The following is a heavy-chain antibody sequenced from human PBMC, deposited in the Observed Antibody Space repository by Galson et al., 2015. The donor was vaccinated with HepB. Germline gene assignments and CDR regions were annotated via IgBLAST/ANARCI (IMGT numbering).Heavy chain of an antibody. CDR1: GGTFGSYA. D-gene: IGHD3-3*01. CDR3: ARVISLFGVFTGAFDI. CDR2: GIPIFGTP. V-gene: IGHV1-69*13. Sequence: QSGAEVKEPGASVKVSCKASGGTFGSYANNWVRQAPGQGLQWMGGGIPIFGTPNYAEKFQGRVTITADESTSTAYMELNRLRSDDTAVYYCARVISLFGVFTGAFDIWGQGTMVTVSS. J-gene: IGHJ3*02.